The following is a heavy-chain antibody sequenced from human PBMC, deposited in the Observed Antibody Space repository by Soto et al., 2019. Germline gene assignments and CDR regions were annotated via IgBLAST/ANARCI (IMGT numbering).Heavy chain of an antibody. Sequence: ASVKVSCKASGYTFTGYYMHWVRQAPGQGLEWMGWINPNSGGTNYAQKFQGRVTMTRDTSNSTAYMELSRLRSDDTAVYYCASIAAAGSPVFDYWGQGTLVTVSS. CDR1: GYTFTGYY. CDR2: INPNSGGT. CDR3: ASIAAAGSPVFDY. D-gene: IGHD6-13*01. J-gene: IGHJ4*02. V-gene: IGHV1-2*02.